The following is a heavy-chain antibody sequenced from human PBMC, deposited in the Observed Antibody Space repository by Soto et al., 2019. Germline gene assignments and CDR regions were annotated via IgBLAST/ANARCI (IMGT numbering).Heavy chain of an antibody. Sequence: SETLSLTCTVSGGSISSSSYYWGWIRQPRGKGLDWIGSIYYSGITYYNPSLKSRVTISVDPSKNQFSLKLSSVTAADTAVYYCARVSSGWYNWFDPWGQGTLVTVSS. CDR1: GGSISSSSYY. CDR3: ARVSSGWYNWFDP. J-gene: IGHJ5*02. D-gene: IGHD6-19*01. CDR2: IYYSGIT. V-gene: IGHV4-39*01.